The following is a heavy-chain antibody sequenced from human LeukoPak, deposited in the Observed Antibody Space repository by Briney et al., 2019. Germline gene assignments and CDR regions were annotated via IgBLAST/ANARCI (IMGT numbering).Heavy chain of an antibody. Sequence: ASVTVSCKASGGTFSSYAISWVRQAPGQGPEWMGGIIPIFGTANYAQKFQGRVTITADKSTSTAYMELSSLRSEDTAVYYCASLYCSSTSCPNDYWGQGTLVTVSS. V-gene: IGHV1-69*06. CDR3: ASLYCSSTSCPNDY. D-gene: IGHD2-2*01. CDR1: GGTFSSYA. J-gene: IGHJ4*02. CDR2: IIPIFGTA.